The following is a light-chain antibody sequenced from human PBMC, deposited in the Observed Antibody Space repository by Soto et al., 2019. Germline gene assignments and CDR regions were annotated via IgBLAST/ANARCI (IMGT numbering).Light chain of an antibody. V-gene: IGLV2-11*01. Sequence: QSALTQPRSVSGSPGQSVTISCTGTSSDVGAYNYVSWYQQHPGKAPKLMIYDVSQRPSGVPDRFSGSKSGNTASLTISGLQADDEADYYCSSYTTSSTRVFGPGTKLTVL. CDR2: DVS. J-gene: IGLJ1*01. CDR1: SSDVGAYNY. CDR3: SSYTTSSTRV.